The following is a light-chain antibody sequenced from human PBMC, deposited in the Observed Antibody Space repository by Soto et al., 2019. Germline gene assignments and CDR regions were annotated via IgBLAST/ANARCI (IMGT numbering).Light chain of an antibody. CDR1: QSVSSY. V-gene: IGKV3-11*01. CDR2: DAS. CDR3: QQYYSYSPT. Sequence: EIVLTQSPSTLSLSPGERYSLSCMASQSVSSYLAWYQQKPGQAPSLLIYDASNRATGITARFSGSGSGTAFTLTISSLQPGDFAPYYCQQYYSYSPTFGHGTKVDIK. J-gene: IGKJ1*01.